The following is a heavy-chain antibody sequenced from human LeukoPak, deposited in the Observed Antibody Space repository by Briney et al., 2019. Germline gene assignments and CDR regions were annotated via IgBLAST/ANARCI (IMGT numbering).Heavy chain of an antibody. CDR3: ARDVSGKSGYYY. CDR2: IYNAGNT. CDR1: EFTVSSNY. V-gene: IGHV3-66*01. Sequence: GGSLRLSCAASEFTVSSNYMSWVRQAPGQGLEWVSVIYNAGNTYYADSVEGRFTISRDISRTMLYLQMTSLRAEDTAVYYCARDVSGKSGYYYWGQGTLVTVSS. J-gene: IGHJ4*02. D-gene: IGHD3-22*01.